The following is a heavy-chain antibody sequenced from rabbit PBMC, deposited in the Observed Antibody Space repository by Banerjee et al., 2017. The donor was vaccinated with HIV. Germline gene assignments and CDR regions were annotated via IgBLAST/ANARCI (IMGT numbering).Heavy chain of an antibody. CDR3: ARDIAGSSGYSNL. V-gene: IGHV1S40*01. D-gene: IGHD1-1*01. CDR2: IDAGSSGRT. Sequence: QSLEESGGDLVKPGASLTLTCTASGFSFSSNAMCWVRQAPGKGLEWIGCIDAGSSGRTNYANWAKGRFTISRASSTTVTLQMTSLTAADTATYFCARDIAGSSGYSNLWGPGTLVTVS. CDR1: GFSFSSNA. J-gene: IGHJ4*01.